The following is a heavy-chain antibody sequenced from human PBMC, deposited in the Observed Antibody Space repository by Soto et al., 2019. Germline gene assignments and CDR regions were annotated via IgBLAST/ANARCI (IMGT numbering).Heavy chain of an antibody. CDR1: GGSISRYY. CDR2: IYYSGTT. D-gene: IGHD3-10*01. Sequence: SETLSLTCTVSGGSISRYYWSWIRQPPGKGLEWIGYIYYSGTTSYNPSLNSRVTMSVDTSKNQFSLKVNSVTAADTAVYYCARESYYGSGATVVAYWGQGTLVTVSS. CDR3: ARESYYGSGATVVAY. J-gene: IGHJ4*02. V-gene: IGHV4-59*01.